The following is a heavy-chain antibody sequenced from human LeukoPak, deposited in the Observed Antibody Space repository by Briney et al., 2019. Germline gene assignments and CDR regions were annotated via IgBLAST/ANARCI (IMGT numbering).Heavy chain of an antibody. D-gene: IGHD2-2*01. CDR1: GFTFSSYA. Sequence: PGGSLRLSCAASGFTFSSYAMSWVRQAPGKGLEWVSAISGSGGSTYYADSVKGRFTISRDNSKNTLYLQMNSLRAGDTAVYYCAKAQGHCSSTSCYESYFDYWGQGTLVTVSS. CDR3: AKAQGHCSSTSCYESYFDY. CDR2: ISGSGGST. J-gene: IGHJ4*02. V-gene: IGHV3-23*01.